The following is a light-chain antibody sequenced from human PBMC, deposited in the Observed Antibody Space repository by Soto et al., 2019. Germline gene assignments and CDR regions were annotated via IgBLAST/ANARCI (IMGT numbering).Light chain of an antibody. V-gene: IGKV3-15*01. CDR1: QSVSSD. CDR2: GAS. J-gene: IGKJ1*01. CDR3: QQYNSYSQT. Sequence: EIVMTQSPATLSVSPGERATLSCRASQSVSSDLAWYHQKPGQAPRLLIYGASTRATGIPARFSGSGSGTEFTLTISSLQPDDFATYYCQQYNSYSQTFGQGTKVDIK.